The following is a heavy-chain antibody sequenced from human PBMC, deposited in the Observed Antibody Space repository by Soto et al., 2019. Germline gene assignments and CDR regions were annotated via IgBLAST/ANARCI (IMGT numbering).Heavy chain of an antibody. CDR3: ARGGGSPYHNHEFDF. CDR1: GASITHYY. D-gene: IGHD6-13*01. Sequence: QVQLQESGPGLVKPSETLSLTCAVSGASITHYYWNWIRQPPGKGLEWIVSFSSTGSTVYNPSLGSRVTSSLNTSKNQFSLTLNSVTAADTAVYYCARGGGSPYHNHEFDFWGQGTLVTVSS. V-gene: IGHV4-59*01. J-gene: IGHJ4*02. CDR2: FSSTGST.